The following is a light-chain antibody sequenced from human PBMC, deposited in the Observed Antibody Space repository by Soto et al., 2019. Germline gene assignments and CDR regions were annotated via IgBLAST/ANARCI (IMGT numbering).Light chain of an antibody. J-gene: IGKJ4*01. Sequence: DIQMTQSPASLSASVGDRFTITCRASQGIRDDLGWYQQHPWKAPKLLIYDASSLQSGVPSRFSGSGSGTDFTLTISSLQPEDFATYYCQQSYSSLQLTFGGGTKVDIK. CDR1: QGIRDD. CDR2: DAS. V-gene: IGKV1-39*01. CDR3: QQSYSSLQLT.